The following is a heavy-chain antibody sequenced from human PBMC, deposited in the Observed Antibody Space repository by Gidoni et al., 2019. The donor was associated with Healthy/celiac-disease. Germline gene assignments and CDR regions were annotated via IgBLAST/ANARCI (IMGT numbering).Heavy chain of an antibody. CDR2: IIPIFGTA. J-gene: IGHJ4*02. CDR1: GGTFSSYA. D-gene: IGHD5-12*01. Sequence: QVQLVQSGAEVTKPGSSVKVSCKASGGTFSSYAISWVRQAPGQGLEWMGGIIPIFGTANYAQKFQGRVTITADKSTSTAYMELSSLRSEDTAVYYCATYRVEMATIYAELYFDYWGQGTLVTVSS. CDR3: ATYRVEMATIYAELYFDY. V-gene: IGHV1-69*06.